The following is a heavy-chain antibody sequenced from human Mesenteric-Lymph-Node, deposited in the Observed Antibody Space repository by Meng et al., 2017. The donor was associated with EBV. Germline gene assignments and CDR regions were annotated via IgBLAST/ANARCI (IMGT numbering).Heavy chain of an antibody. CDR1: GGSFSGYS. CDR2: IHHSETA. D-gene: IGHD2-2*01. V-gene: IGHV4-34*01. J-gene: IGHJ5*02. CDR3: ARQGYCRTTTCSTWFDP. Sequence: QVQLQQWGAGLLKPSETLSLTCVIYGGSFSGYSWSWIRQAPGKGLEWIGKIHHSETADYNPSLEDRVIISADTSKNQFSLKLTSVTAADTAVYYCARQGYCRTTTCSTWFDPWGQGTLVTVSS.